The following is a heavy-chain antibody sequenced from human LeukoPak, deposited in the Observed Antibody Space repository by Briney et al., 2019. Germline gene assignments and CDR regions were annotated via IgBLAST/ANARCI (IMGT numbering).Heavy chain of an antibody. V-gene: IGHV1-58*02. Sequence: GSSVKVSCKASGFTFTSSAMQWVRQARGQRLEWIGWIVVGSGNTNYAQKFQERVTITRDMSTSTAYMELSSLRSEDTAVYYCAAERFGELLGGAFDIWGQGTMVTVSS. D-gene: IGHD3-10*01. J-gene: IGHJ3*02. CDR2: IVVGSGNT. CDR1: GFTFTSSA. CDR3: AAERFGELLGGAFDI.